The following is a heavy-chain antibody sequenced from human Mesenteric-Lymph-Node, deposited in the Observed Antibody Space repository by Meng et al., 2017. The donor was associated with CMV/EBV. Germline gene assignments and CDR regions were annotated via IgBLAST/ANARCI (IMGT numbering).Heavy chain of an antibody. CDR2: IYWDDDK. V-gene: IGHV2-5*02. Sequence: LSCTFSGFSLSTSGVGVGWIRQPPGKALEWLALIYWDDDKRYSPSLKSRLTITKDTSRNQVVLTMTNMDPVDTATYYCARAGGAFDNWGQGTLVTVSS. CDR3: ARAGGAFDN. CDR1: GFSLSTSGVG. J-gene: IGHJ4*02. D-gene: IGHD3-10*01.